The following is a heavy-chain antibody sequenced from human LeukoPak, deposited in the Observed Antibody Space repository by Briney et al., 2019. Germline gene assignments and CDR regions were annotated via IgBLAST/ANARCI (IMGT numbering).Heavy chain of an antibody. CDR1: GLTASHNVNNA. CDR2: ITTSGST. CDR3: AKAPVWNYYYGLDV. D-gene: IGHD2-21*01. V-gene: IGHV3-23*01. Sequence: GGSLRLSCAASGLTASHNVNNAMSWVRHAPGKGLEWVSGITTSGSTYYADSVKGRFTISRENSNNTLYLHMDSLRDEDTAVYYCAKAPVWNYYYGLDVWGQGTTVTVSS. J-gene: IGHJ6*02.